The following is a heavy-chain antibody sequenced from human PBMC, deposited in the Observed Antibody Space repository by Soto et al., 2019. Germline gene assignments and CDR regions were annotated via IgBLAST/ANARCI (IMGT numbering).Heavy chain of an antibody. Sequence: PSETLSLTCSVSGGSISSDDYYWTWVRQPPGKGLEWIGHIYYNGNTYYNPSLKSRLTMSLDTSQNQFSLHLSSVYYSVRGSYGDYVPDYYGMDVWGQGTTVTVSS. D-gene: IGHD4-17*01. CDR1: GGSISSDDYY. CDR2: IYYNGNT. J-gene: IGHJ6*02. CDR3: YVPDYYGMDV. V-gene: IGHV4-30-4*02.